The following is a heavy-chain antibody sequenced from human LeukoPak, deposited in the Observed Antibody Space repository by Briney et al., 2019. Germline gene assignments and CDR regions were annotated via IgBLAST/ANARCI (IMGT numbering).Heavy chain of an antibody. Sequence: PSETLSLTCTVSGGSISSSSYYWGWIRQPPGTGLEWVGSIYYSGSTYYNPSLKSRVTISVDTSKNQFSLKLSSVTAADTAVYYCATFLEWLSFSRGGGDYWGQGTLVTVSS. J-gene: IGHJ4*02. V-gene: IGHV4-39*01. CDR2: IYYSGST. CDR1: GGSISSSSYY. D-gene: IGHD3-3*01. CDR3: ATFLEWLSFSRGGGDY.